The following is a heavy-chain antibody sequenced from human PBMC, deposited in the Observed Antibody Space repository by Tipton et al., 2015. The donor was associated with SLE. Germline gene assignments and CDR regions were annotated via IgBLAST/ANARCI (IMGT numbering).Heavy chain of an antibody. J-gene: IGHJ4*02. CDR2: IYYSGST. Sequence: TLSLTCTVSGGSISSYYWSWIRQPPGKGLEWIGYIYYSGSTIHNPSLKSRVTMSVDTSKNQFSLKLSSVTAADTAVNYCAREPRSGYHDYWGQGTLVIVSS. V-gene: IGHV4-59*12. CDR3: AREPRSGYHDY. D-gene: IGHD3-3*01. CDR1: GGSISSYY.